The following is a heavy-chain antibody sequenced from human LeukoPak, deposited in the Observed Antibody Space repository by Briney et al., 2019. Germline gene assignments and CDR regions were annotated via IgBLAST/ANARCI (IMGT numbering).Heavy chain of an antibody. D-gene: IGHD1-26*01. CDR3: ARLEGARGRY. J-gene: IGHJ4*02. CDR1: GGSISPSSYS. V-gene: IGHV4-39*01. Sequence: SETLCLTCTVSGGSISPSSYSWGWIRQPPGKGLEWIGSSYYDGRTYYNPSLKSRVTISVDTSKKQFSLNLSSVTAADTAVYYCARLEGARGRYWGQGTLVTVSS. CDR2: SYYDGRT.